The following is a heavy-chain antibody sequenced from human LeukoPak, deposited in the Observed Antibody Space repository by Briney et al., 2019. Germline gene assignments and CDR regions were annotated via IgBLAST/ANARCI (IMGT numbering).Heavy chain of an antibody. CDR2: IKEDESEK. CDR1: GFTFSSYG. D-gene: IGHD3-10*01. J-gene: IGHJ4*02. CDR3: ARVGSGSSYRPFDY. Sequence: GGSLRLSCAASGFTFSSYGMHWVRQAPGNGPEWVANIKEDESEKNYVDSVKGRFTISRDSAKNSLYLQMNSLRAEDTAVYYCARVGSGSSYRPFDYWGQGTLVTVSS. V-gene: IGHV3-7*01.